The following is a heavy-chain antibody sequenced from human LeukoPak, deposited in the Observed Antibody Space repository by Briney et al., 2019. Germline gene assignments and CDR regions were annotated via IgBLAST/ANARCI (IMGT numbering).Heavy chain of an antibody. D-gene: IGHD2-21*02. CDR3: ATVRPSVTAIPDAFDI. CDR2: FDPEDGET. V-gene: IGHV1-24*01. Sequence: ASVKVSCKVSGYTPAELSMHWVRQAPGKGLEWMGGFDPEDGETIYAQKFQGRVTMTEDTSTDTAYMELSSLRSEDTAVYSCATVRPSVTAIPDAFDIWGQGTMVTVSS. CDR1: GYTPAELS. J-gene: IGHJ3*02.